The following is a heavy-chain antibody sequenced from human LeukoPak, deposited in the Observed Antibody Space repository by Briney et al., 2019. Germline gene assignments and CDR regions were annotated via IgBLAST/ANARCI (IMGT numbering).Heavy chain of an antibody. CDR1: GGSISSSSYY. V-gene: IGHV4-39*01. Sequence: SETLSLTCTVSGGSISSSSYYWGWIRQPPGKRLEWIGSIYYSGSTYYNPSLKSRVTISVDTSKNQFSLKLSSVTAAVTAVYYCARHVRTFIAAAGAFDYWGQGTLVTVSS. CDR3: ARHVRTFIAAAGAFDY. J-gene: IGHJ4*02. D-gene: IGHD6-13*01. CDR2: IYYSGST.